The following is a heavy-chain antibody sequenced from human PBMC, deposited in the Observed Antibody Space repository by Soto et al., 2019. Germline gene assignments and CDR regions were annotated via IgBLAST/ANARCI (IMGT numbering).Heavy chain of an antibody. Sequence: SVKVSCKASGGTFSSYTISWVRQAPGQGLEWMGRIIPILGIANYAQKFQGRVTITADKSTSTAYMELSSLRSEDTAVYYCARGVPAATPVGYMDVWGKGTTVTVSS. J-gene: IGHJ6*03. V-gene: IGHV1-69*02. CDR3: ARGVPAATPVGYMDV. D-gene: IGHD2-2*01. CDR2: IIPILGIA. CDR1: GGTFSSYT.